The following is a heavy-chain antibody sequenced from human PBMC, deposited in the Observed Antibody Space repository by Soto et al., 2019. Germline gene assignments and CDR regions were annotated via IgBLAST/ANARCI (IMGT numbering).Heavy chain of an antibody. CDR3: AKSNVGATYYDFWSGRNNWFDP. CDR1: GFTFSSYG. D-gene: IGHD3-3*01. CDR2: ISYDGSNK. Sequence: GGSLRLSCAASGFTFSSYGMHWVRQAPGKGLEWVAVISYDGSNKYYADSVKGRFTISRDNSKNTLYLQMNSLRAEDTAVYYCAKSNVGATYYDFWSGRNNWFDPWGQGTLVTVSS. V-gene: IGHV3-30*18. J-gene: IGHJ5*02.